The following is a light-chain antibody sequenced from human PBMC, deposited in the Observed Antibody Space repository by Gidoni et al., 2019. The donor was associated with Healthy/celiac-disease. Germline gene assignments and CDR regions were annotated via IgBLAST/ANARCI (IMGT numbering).Light chain of an antibody. J-gene: IGKJ2*01. Sequence: DLVIPQSPDSLAVSLGERATINCKSSQSVLYSSNNKNYLAWYQQKPGQPPKLLIYWASTRESGVPDRFSGSGSGTDFTLTISSLQAEDVAVYYCQQYYSTPPLTFGQGTKLEIK. V-gene: IGKV4-1*01. CDR2: WAS. CDR3: QQYYSTPPLT. CDR1: QSVLYSSNNKNY.